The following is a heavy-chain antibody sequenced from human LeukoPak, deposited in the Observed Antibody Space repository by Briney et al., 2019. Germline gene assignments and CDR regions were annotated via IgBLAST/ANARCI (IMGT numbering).Heavy chain of an antibody. D-gene: IGHD6-13*01. CDR1: GFTFSSYN. CDR2: ISSSTSHI. Sequence: PGGSLRLSCAASGFTFSSYNMNWVRQAPGKGLEWVSSISSSTSHIYYADSVTGRFTISRDNAKNSLYLQMNSLRAEDTAVYYCARWPIAAAPPVYYFDYWGQGTLVTVSP. V-gene: IGHV3-21*01. CDR3: ARWPIAAAPPVYYFDY. J-gene: IGHJ4*02.